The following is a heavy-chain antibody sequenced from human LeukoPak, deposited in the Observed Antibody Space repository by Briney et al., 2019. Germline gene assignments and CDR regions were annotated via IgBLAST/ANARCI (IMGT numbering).Heavy chain of an antibody. CDR1: GFTFGDYI. Sequence: GGSLRLSCTASGFTFGDYIMSWFRQAPGKGLEWVGFIRRKAYGGTTEYAASVKGRFTISRDDSKSIAYLQINSLKTEDTAMYYCTRPARISMIVGDLGYFHYWGQGTLVTVSS. D-gene: IGHD3-22*01. J-gene: IGHJ4*02. CDR2: IRRKAYGGTT. V-gene: IGHV3-49*03. CDR3: TRPARISMIVGDLGYFHY.